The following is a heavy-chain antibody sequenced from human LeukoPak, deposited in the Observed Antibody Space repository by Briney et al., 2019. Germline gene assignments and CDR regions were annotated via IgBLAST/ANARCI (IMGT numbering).Heavy chain of an antibody. CDR3: ARGYSIAAAAFDY. CDR2: ISYDGSNK. D-gene: IGHD6-13*01. Sequence: PGGSLRLSCAASGFTFTTYALFWVRQAPGMGLEWVATISYDGSNKWYADSVKGRFTISRDNSKNTLYLQMNSLRAEDTAVYYCARGYSIAAAAFDYWGQGTLVTVSS. CDR1: GFTFTTYA. V-gene: IGHV3-30*14. J-gene: IGHJ4*02.